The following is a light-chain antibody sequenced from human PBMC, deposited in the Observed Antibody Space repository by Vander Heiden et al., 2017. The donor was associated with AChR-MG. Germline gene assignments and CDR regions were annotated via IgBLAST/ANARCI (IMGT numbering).Light chain of an antibody. Sequence: IVLPPSPGTLSLSPGERATRSCRASQSVTNNYLAWYQQKPGQAPRLLMYGASSRATGIPDRFSGSGSGTDFTLTISRLEPEDFAVYYCQQYGRSLTFGGGTKVEI. CDR2: GAS. CDR3: QQYGRSLT. J-gene: IGKJ4*01. V-gene: IGKV3-20*01. CDR1: QSVTNNY.